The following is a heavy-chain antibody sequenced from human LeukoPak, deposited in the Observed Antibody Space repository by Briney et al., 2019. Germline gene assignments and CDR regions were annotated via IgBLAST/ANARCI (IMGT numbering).Heavy chain of an antibody. CDR2: IYHSGST. CDR3: ARAATAYYYDSSGYYLNDY. Sequence: SETLSLTCTVSGCSISSGYYWGWIRQPPGKGLEWIGSIYHSGSTSHHPSLKSRGTISVDTSKTHFSLKLSSVTAADTVVYYCARAATAYYYDSSGYYLNDYWGQGTLVTVSS. D-gene: IGHD3-22*01. V-gene: IGHV4-38-2*02. CDR1: GCSISSGYY. J-gene: IGHJ4*02.